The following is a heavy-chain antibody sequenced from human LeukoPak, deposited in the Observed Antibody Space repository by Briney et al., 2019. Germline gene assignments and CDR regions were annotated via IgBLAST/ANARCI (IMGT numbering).Heavy chain of an antibody. Sequence: GASVKVSCKASGYTFTGYYMHWVRQAPGQRLEWMGWINAGNGNTKYSQEFQGRVTITRDTSASTAYMELSSLRSEDMAVYYCARSYSGSYYWYFDYWGQGTLVTVSS. J-gene: IGHJ4*02. CDR3: ARSYSGSYYWYFDY. CDR1: GYTFTGYY. CDR2: INAGNGNT. V-gene: IGHV1-3*03. D-gene: IGHD1-26*01.